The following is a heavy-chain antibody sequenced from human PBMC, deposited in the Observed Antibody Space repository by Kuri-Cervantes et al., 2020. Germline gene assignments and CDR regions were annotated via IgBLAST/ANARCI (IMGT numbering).Heavy chain of an antibody. CDR2: IYYSGST. Sequence: SESLSLTCTVSGGSISSGGYYWSWIRQHPGKGLEWIVYIYYSGSTYYNPSLKSLVTISVDTSKNQCSLKLSSVTAADTAVYYCARSPPKYSSSWYGNVYYYYYYGMDVWGQGTTVTVSS. V-gene: IGHV4-31*01. J-gene: IGHJ6*02. D-gene: IGHD6-13*01. CDR3: ARSPPKYSSSWYGNVYYYYYYGMDV. CDR1: GGSISSGGYY.